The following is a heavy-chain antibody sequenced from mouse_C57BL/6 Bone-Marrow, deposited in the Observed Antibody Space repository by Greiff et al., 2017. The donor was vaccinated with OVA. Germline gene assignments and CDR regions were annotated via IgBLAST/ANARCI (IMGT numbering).Heavy chain of an antibody. J-gene: IGHJ3*01. V-gene: IGHV3-6*01. CDR3: AREASCCAC. Sequence: EVQLQQSGPGLVKPSQSLSLTCSVTGYSITSGYYWNWIRQFPGNKLEWMNYISYDVSNNYNQSLKNRISITRDTSKNQFFLKLNSVTTEDTATYYCAREASCCACWGQGTLVTVSA. CDR1: GYSITSGYY. CDR2: ISYDVSN.